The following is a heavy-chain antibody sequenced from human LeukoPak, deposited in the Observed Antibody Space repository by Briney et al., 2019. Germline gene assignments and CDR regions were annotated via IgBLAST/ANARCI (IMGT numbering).Heavy chain of an antibody. CDR3: ATFRFLGT. CDR2: IKPGGSEK. CDR1: GFTFSSYW. V-gene: IGHV3-7*03. D-gene: IGHD3-3*01. Sequence: PGGSLRLSCAASGFTFSSYWMTWVRQGPGKGQEWVANIKPGGSEKYYVDSVKGRFTISRDNAKNSLYLQMNSLRAEDTAVYYCATFRFLGTWGQGTMVTVSP. J-gene: IGHJ3*01.